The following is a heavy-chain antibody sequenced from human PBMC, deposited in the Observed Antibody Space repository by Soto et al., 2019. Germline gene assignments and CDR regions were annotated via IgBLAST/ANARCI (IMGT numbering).Heavy chain of an antibody. Sequence: QVQLVQSGAEVKKPGSSAQVSCKASGGIFSTYAISWLRQAPGQGREWMGGIIPIFGPPNYAQRFQGRVTITADESTSTAYMELSRLRSEDTAVYYCARDRDDYGSGNYYNRSDFWGQGTLVTVSS. J-gene: IGHJ4*02. V-gene: IGHV1-69*01. CDR1: GGIFSTYA. CDR2: IIPIFGPP. D-gene: IGHD3-10*01. CDR3: ARDRDDYGSGNYYNRSDF.